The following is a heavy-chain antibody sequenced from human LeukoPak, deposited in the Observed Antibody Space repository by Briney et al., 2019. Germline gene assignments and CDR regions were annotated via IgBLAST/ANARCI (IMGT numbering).Heavy chain of an antibody. Sequence: ASVKVSCKASGYMFTDYYIHWVRQAPGQGLGWMGWINPNSGGINDAVKLQGRVTMTRVTSISTDYMELSRLRPDDTAVYYCARLPTYNWNDYGLDVWGKGTTVTVSS. CDR1: GYMFTDYY. CDR2: INPNSGGI. CDR3: ARLPTYNWNDYGLDV. J-gene: IGHJ6*04. D-gene: IGHD1-1*01. V-gene: IGHV1-2*02.